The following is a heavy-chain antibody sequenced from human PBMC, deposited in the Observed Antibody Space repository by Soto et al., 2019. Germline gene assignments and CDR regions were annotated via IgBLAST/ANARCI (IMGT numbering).Heavy chain of an antibody. CDR2: IIPIFGTA. CDR1: GGTFSSYA. V-gene: IGHV1-69*05. CDR3: AAYNWNDPRPLDY. Sequence: QVQLVQSGAEVKKPGSSVKVSCKASGGTFSSYAISWVRQAPGQGLEWMGGIIPIFGTANYAQKFQGRVTNTXDXFTSTAYMELSSLRSEDTAVYYCAAYNWNDPRPLDYWGQGTLVTVSS. J-gene: IGHJ4*02. D-gene: IGHD1-20*01.